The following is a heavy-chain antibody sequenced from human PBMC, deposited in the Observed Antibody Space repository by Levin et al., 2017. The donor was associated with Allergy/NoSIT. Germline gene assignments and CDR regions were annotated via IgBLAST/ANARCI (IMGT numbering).Heavy chain of an antibody. CDR3: ASHCGGDCSAGADAIDY. CDR1: GFTFSSYW. Sequence: GGSLRLSCAASGFTFSSYWMSWVRQAPGKGLEWVANIKQDGSEKYYVDSVKGRFTISRDNAKNSLYLQMNSLRAEDPAVYYCASHCGGDCSAGADAIDYWGQGTLVTVSS. J-gene: IGHJ4*02. D-gene: IGHD2-21*02. V-gene: IGHV3-7*01. CDR2: IKQDGSEK.